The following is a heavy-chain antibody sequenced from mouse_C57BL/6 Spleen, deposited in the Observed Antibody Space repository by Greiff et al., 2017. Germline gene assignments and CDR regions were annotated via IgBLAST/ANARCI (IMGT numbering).Heavy chain of an antibody. CDR3: ARDSSCYGD. V-gene: IGHV1-55*01. D-gene: IGHD3-2*02. CDR1: GYTFTSYW. J-gene: IGHJ2*01. Sequence: VQLQQPGAELVKPGASVKMSCKASGYTFTSYWITWVKQRPGQGLEWIGDIYPGSGSTNYNEKFKSKATLAVDTSSSTAYMQLSSLTSEDSSVYYCARDSSCYGDWGQGTTLTVST. CDR2: IYPGSGST.